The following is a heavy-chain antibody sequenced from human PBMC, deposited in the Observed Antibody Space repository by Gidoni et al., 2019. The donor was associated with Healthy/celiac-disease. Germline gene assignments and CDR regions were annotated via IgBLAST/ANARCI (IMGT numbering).Heavy chain of an antibody. Sequence: QVQLQESGPGLVKPSQTLSLTCTVSGGSISSGSYYWSWIRQPAGKGLEWIGRIYTSGSTNYNPSLKSRVTISVDTSKNQFSLKLSSVTAADTAVYYCARDVLGPYYDFWSGSTPNWFDPWGQGTLVTVSS. J-gene: IGHJ5*02. V-gene: IGHV4-61*02. D-gene: IGHD3-3*01. CDR1: GGSISSGSYY. CDR3: ARDVLGPYYDFWSGSTPNWFDP. CDR2: IYTSGST.